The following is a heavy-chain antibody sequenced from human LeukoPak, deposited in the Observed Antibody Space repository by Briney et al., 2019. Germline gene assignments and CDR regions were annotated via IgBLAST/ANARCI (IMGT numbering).Heavy chain of an antibody. Sequence: GASVKVSCKASGYTFTGYYMHWVRQAPGQGLEWMGWTNPNSGGTNYAQKFQGRVTMTRDTSISTAYMELSRLGSDDTAVYYCARARTDCSGGSCYSDYWGQGTLVTVSS. D-gene: IGHD2-15*01. V-gene: IGHV1-2*02. CDR3: ARARTDCSGGSCYSDY. CDR1: GYTFTGYY. CDR2: TNPNSGGT. J-gene: IGHJ4*02.